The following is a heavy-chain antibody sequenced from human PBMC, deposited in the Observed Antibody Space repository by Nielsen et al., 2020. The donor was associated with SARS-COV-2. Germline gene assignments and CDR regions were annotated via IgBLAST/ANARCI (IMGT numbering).Heavy chain of an antibody. V-gene: IGHV3-21*01. Sequence: GESLKISCAASGFTLTIYSMNWVRQAPGKGLEWVSSISTSGDYIYYADSVKGRFTISRDGAKNSLFLQMNSLRVEDTAVYYCARDFGGAGATSLDYWGQGTLVTVSS. CDR3: ARDFGGAGATSLDY. CDR1: GFTLTIYS. CDR2: ISTSGDYI. D-gene: IGHD1-26*01. J-gene: IGHJ4*02.